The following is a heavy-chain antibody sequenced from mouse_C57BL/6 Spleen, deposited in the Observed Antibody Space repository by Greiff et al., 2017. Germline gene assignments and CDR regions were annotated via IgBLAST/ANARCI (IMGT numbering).Heavy chain of an antibody. J-gene: IGHJ4*01. V-gene: IGHV1-80*01. CDR1: GYAFSSYW. CDR2: IYPGDGDT. D-gene: IGHD1-1*01. Sequence: QVQLQQSGAELVKPGASVKISCKASGYAFSSYWMNWVKQRPGKGLEWIGQIYPGDGDTNYNGKFKGKATLTADKSYSTAYMQLSSLTSEDAAVYCCANYYYGSEEAMDYWGQGTSVTVSS. CDR3: ANYYYGSEEAMDY.